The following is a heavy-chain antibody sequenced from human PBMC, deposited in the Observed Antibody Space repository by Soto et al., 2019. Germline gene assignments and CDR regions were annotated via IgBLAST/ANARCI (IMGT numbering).Heavy chain of an antibody. D-gene: IGHD4-17*01. CDR2: IYYSGST. V-gene: IGHV4-59*01. CDR1: GGSISSYY. J-gene: IGHJ4*02. CDR3: ARWYGGSLDY. Sequence: QVQLQESGPGLVKPSETLSLTCTVPGGSISSYYWSWIRQPPGKGLEWIGYIYYSGSTNYNPSLRSRVTISVDTSKNQFSLKLNSVTAADTAVYYCARWYGGSLDYWGQGTLVTVSS.